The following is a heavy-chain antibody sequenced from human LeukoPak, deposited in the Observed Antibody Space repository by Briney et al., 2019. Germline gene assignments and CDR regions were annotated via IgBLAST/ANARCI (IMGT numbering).Heavy chain of an antibody. D-gene: IGHD4-17*01. Sequence: PSETLSLTCTVYDGSFSGHYWNWIRQPPGKGLAWIGEINHSGSTNYNPSLKSRVTISGDTSKNQFSLKLSSVTAADTAVYYCARYYGDYGDAFDIWGQGTMVTVSP. CDR3: ARYYGDYGDAFDI. CDR1: DGSFSGHY. V-gene: IGHV4-34*01. J-gene: IGHJ3*02. CDR2: INHSGST.